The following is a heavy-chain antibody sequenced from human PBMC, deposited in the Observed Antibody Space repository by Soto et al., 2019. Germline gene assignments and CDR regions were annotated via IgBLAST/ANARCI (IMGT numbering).Heavy chain of an antibody. V-gene: IGHV3-23*01. CDR2: ISGSGGSA. J-gene: IGHJ4*02. CDR1: GFTFSSYA. Sequence: GGSLRLSCAASGFTFSSYAMSWVRQAPGKGLEWVSAISGSGGSAYYADSVKGRFTISRDNSKNTLYLQMNSLRAEDTAVYYSAKDQGVYDFWSGYWTGWGQGTLVTVSS. CDR3: AKDQGVYDFWSGYWTG. D-gene: IGHD3-3*01.